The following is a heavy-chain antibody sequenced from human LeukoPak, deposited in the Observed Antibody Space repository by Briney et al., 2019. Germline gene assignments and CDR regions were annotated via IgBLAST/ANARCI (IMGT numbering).Heavy chain of an antibody. J-gene: IGHJ4*02. CDR2: ISSSSSYI. CDR3: ARGVIQLWPFGDSSIKFDY. CDR1: GFTFSSYS. V-gene: IGHV3-21*01. D-gene: IGHD5-18*01. Sequence: KPGGSLRLSCAASGFTFSSYSMNWVRQAPGKGLEWVSSISSSSSYIYYADSVKGRFTISRDNAKNSLYLQMNSLRAEDTAVYYCARGVIQLWPFGDSSIKFDYWGQGTLVTVSS.